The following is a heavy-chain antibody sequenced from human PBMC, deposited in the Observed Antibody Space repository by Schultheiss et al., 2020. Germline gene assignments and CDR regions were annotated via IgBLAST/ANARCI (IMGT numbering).Heavy chain of an antibody. J-gene: IGHJ3*02. CDR1: GYTFTSYG. CDR2: ISAYNGNT. D-gene: IGHD2-15*01. V-gene: IGHV1-18*01. CDR3: ASRSGGGGSGFDI. Sequence: ASVKVSCKDSGYTFTSYGISWVRQAPGQGLEWMGWISAYNGNTKYSQKFQGRVTITKDTSASTAYMDLSSLRSEDTAVYYCASRSGGGGSGFDIWGQGTMVTVSS.